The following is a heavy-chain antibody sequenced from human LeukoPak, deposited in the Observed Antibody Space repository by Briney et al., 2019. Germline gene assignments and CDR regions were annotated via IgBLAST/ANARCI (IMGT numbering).Heavy chain of an antibody. CDR1: GYTFTSYD. CDR2: MNPNSGNT. V-gene: IGHV1-8*01. D-gene: IGHD3-10*01. J-gene: IGHJ5*02. Sequence: GASVKVSCKASGYTFTSYDINWVRQATGQGLEWMGWMNPNSGNTGYAQKFQGRVTMTRNTSISTAYMELSSLRSEDTAVYYCARGLKMVRGPRPNWFDPWGQGTLVTVSS. CDR3: ARGLKMVRGPRPNWFDP.